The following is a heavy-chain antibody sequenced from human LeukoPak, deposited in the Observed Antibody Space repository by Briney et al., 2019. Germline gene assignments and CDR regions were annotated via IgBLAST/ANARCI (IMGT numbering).Heavy chain of an antibody. D-gene: IGHD5-24*01. V-gene: IGHV3-23*01. J-gene: IGHJ4*02. CDR3: AKDPKGDGYNQIPSDY. Sequence: HPGGSLRLSCAASGFTFSSYAMSWVRQAPGKGLEWVSAISGSGGSTYYADSVKGRFTTSRDNSKNTLYLQMNSLRAEDTAVYYCAKDPKGDGYNQIPSDYWGQGTLVTVSS. CDR1: GFTFSSYA. CDR2: ISGSGGST.